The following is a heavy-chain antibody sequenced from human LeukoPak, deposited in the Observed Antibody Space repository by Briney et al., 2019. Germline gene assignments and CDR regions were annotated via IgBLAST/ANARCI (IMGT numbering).Heavy chain of an antibody. D-gene: IGHD6-13*01. V-gene: IGHV4-39*07. J-gene: IGHJ4*02. Sequence: PSETLSLTCTVSGGSISSSSYYWGWIRQPPGKGLEWIGSIYYSGSTYYNPSLKSRVTISVDTSKNQFSLKLSSVTAADTAVYYCARYTAVSLSGAAAGKYFDYWGQGTLVTVSS. CDR1: GGSISSSSYY. CDR3: ARYTAVSLSGAAAGKYFDY. CDR2: IYYSGST.